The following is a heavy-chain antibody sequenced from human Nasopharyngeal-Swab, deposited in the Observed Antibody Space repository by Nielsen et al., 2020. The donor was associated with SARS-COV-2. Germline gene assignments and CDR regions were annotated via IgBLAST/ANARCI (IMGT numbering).Heavy chain of an antibody. CDR1: GGSISSSSYY. Sequence: SETLSLTCTVSGGSISSSSYYWGWIRQPPGKGLEWIGSIYYSGSTYYNPSLKSRVTISLDTSKNQFSLKLSSVTAADTAVYSCAVQLWLRGGFDYWGQGTLVTVSS. CDR2: IYYSGST. CDR3: AVQLWLRGGFDY. V-gene: IGHV4-39*01. D-gene: IGHD5-18*01. J-gene: IGHJ4*02.